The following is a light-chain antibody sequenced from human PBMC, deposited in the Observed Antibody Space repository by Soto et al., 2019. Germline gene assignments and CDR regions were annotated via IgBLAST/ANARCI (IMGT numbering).Light chain of an antibody. CDR1: SSDVGDYNL. Sequence: QSVLTQPASVSGSPGQSITISCTGTSSDVGDYNLLSWYQQHPGKAPRLLIHEGSRRPSGISDRFSGSKSHNTASLTIAGLQPEDEADYYCCSYGRNDLVVFGGGTQLTVL. V-gene: IGLV2-23*01. CDR3: CSYGRNDLVV. CDR2: EGS. J-gene: IGLJ2*01.